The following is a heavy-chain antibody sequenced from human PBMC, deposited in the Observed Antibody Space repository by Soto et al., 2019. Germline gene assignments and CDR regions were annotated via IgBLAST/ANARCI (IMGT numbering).Heavy chain of an antibody. D-gene: IGHD2-21*02. CDR2: VNPSGGHT. J-gene: IGHJ4*02. Sequence: QVQLVQSGAEVKKPGASVKVSCKASGDTFTDYYIHWVRQTPGQGLEWMGTVNPSGGHTTYAQHFLGRMTMTRDTSTSTLYMELASLTSEDTAIYFCARGGHVVVVTAALDYWGQGTLVTVSS. V-gene: IGHV1-46*01. CDR1: GDTFTDYY. CDR3: ARGGHVVVVTAALDY.